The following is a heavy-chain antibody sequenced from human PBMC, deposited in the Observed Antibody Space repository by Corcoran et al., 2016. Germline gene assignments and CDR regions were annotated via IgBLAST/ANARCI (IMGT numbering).Heavy chain of an antibody. V-gene: IGHV1-69*01. J-gene: IGHJ5*02. D-gene: IGHD3-10*01. CDR1: GGTFSSYA. CDR3: AGEAYYYGSRQNWFDP. CDR2: IIPIFGTA. Sequence: QVQLVQSGAEVKKPGSSVKVSCKASGGTFSSYAISWVRQAPGQGLEWMGGIIPIFGTANYAQKFQGRVTITADESTSTAYMELRSLISDDTAVYYCAGEAYYYGSRQNWFDPWGQGTLVTVSS.